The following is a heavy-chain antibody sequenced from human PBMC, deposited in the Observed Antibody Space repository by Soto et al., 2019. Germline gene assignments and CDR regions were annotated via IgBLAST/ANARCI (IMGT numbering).Heavy chain of an antibody. V-gene: IGHV1-69*02. Sequence: QVQLVQSGAEVKKPGSSVKVSCKASGGTFSSYTISWVRQAPGQGLEWMGRIIPILGIANYAQKFQGRVTNTADKSTSTADMELSSRRSEDTSVYYCTRHGNQEYGSSTSCPYYIDVRGKGTTVIDS. J-gene: IGHJ6*03. CDR3: TRHGNQEYGSSTSCPYYIDV. CDR1: GGTFSSYT. D-gene: IGHD2-2*01. CDR2: IIPILGIA.